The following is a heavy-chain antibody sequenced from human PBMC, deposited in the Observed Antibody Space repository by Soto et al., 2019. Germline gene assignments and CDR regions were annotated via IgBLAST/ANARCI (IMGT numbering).Heavy chain of an antibody. D-gene: IGHD1-26*01. CDR3: ARGAVEPEEGAFDI. J-gene: IGHJ3*02. V-gene: IGHV4-4*02. Sequence: QLQLQESGPGLVKPSETLSLICTVSGGSISSSNWWGWVRQPPGKGLEWIGEIYHSGSTNYNPSLKSRVTISVDKSKNQFSLKLSSVTAADTAVYYCARGAVEPEEGAFDIWGQGTMVTVSS. CDR2: IYHSGST. CDR1: GGSISSSNW.